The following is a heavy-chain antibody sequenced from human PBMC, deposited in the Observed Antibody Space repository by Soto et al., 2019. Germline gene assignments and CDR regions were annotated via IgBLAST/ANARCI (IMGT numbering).Heavy chain of an antibody. V-gene: IGHV1-69*11. D-gene: IGHD1-1*01. CDR1: GVSFSNFA. Sequence: ASVKVSCKASGVSFSNFAMSWLRQAPGQGLEWIGSFIPVIDTAKYAQKLQGRVTITADESTRTAYMELTSLRSEDTAVYYCARGRDGHNSYNFDHWGQGTLVTVSS. CDR3: ARGRDGHNSYNFDH. CDR2: FIPVIDTA. J-gene: IGHJ4*02.